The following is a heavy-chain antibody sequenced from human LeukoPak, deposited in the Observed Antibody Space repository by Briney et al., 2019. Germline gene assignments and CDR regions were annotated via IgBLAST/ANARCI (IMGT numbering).Heavy chain of an antibody. J-gene: IGHJ6*02. CDR3: ARLGSGSKSKPRNYYYYGMDV. Sequence: GESLQISCKGSGYRFTSYWIGWVRQMPGKGLEWMGIIYPGDSDTRYSPSFQGQVTISADKSISTAYLQWSSLKASDTAMYYCARLGSGSKSKPRNYYYYGMDVWGQGTTVTVSS. CDR2: IYPGDSDT. CDR1: GYRFTSYW. D-gene: IGHD3-10*01. V-gene: IGHV5-51*01.